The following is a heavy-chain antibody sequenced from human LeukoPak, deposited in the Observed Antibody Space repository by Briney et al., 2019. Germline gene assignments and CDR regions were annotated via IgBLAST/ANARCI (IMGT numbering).Heavy chain of an antibody. V-gene: IGHV3-30*02. CDR2: IRNDGTIK. CDR1: GFTFSSYG. CDR3: AKDLPAAYFDY. D-gene: IGHD2-2*01. J-gene: IGHJ4*02. Sequence: PGGSLGLSCAASGFTFSSYGMHWVRQAPGKGLEWVAFIRNDGTIKYYADSVKGRFTISRDNSKNTLYLQMISLRAEDTAVYYCAKDLPAAYFDYWGQGTLVTVSS.